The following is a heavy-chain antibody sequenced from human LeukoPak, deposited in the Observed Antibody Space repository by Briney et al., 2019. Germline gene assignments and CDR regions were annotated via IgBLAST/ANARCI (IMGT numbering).Heavy chain of an antibody. CDR3: ARDWYYYDSSGYYNWFDP. Sequence: ASVKVSCKASGGTFTSYYMHWVRQAPGQGLEWMGIINPSGGSTSYAQKFQGRVTMTRDMSTSTVYMELSSLRSEDTAVYYCARDWYYYDSSGYYNWFDPWGQGTLVTVSS. CDR2: INPSGGST. V-gene: IGHV1-46*01. D-gene: IGHD3-22*01. CDR1: GGTFTSYY. J-gene: IGHJ5*02.